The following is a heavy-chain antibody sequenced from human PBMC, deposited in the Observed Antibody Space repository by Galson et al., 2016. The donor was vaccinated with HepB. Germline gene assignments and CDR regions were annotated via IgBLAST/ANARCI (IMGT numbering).Heavy chain of an antibody. CDR3: STVFSASYHFNAFDI. CDR2: IKSKAGGGTT. CDR1: GFTFSNAW. D-gene: IGHD1-26*01. Sequence: SLRLSCAASGFTFSNAWMNWVRQAPGKGLEWVGRIKSKAGGGTTDYAAPVKGRFTISRDDSKNTLYLQMNSLKTEDTAVYYCSTVFSASYHFNAFDIWGQGTMVTVSS. J-gene: IGHJ3*02. V-gene: IGHV3-15*01.